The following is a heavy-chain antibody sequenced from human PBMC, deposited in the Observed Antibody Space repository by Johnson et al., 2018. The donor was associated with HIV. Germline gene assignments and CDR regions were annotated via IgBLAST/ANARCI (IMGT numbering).Heavy chain of an antibody. CDR3: AREVSLRVGATLPPSYAFDI. Sequence: VQLVESGGGLVQPGGSLRLSCAASGSTFSSYAMSWVRQAPGKGLEWVSGINWNGGSTSYADSVKGRFTISRDNAKTSLYLQVNSLGAEDTALYYCAREVSLRVGATLPPSYAFDIWGQWTLVSVSS. CDR2: INWNGGST. V-gene: IGHV3-20*04. D-gene: IGHD1-26*01. J-gene: IGHJ3*02. CDR1: GSTFSSYA.